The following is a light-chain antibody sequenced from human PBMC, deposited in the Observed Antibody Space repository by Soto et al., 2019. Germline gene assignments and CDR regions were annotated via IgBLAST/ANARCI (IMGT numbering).Light chain of an antibody. CDR1: QDITNY. CDR3: QHYDHLPIT. CDR2: DAS. V-gene: IGKV1-33*01. J-gene: IGKJ5*01. Sequence: DIQMTQSPSSLSASVGDRVTITCQASQDITNYLNWYQQKPGKAPRLLLYDASSLETGVPSRFSGSGSGTDFTFTISSLQPEDIATYYCQHYDHLPITFGQGTRLVIK.